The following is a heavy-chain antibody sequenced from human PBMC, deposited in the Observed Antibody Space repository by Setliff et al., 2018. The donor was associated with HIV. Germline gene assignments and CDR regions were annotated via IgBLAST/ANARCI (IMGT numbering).Heavy chain of an antibody. Sequence: GASVKVSCKASGYTFTGYFIHWVRQAPGQGLEWMGRIIPNSAGTNYAQKFQGRVTMTRDTSISTAYMELSRLRSDDTDVYYCATKVYCTNGVCLDAFDIWGQGTMVTVSS. D-gene: IGHD2-8*01. CDR1: GYTFTGYF. J-gene: IGHJ3*02. CDR2: IIPNSAGT. CDR3: ATKVYCTNGVCLDAFDI. V-gene: IGHV1-2*05.